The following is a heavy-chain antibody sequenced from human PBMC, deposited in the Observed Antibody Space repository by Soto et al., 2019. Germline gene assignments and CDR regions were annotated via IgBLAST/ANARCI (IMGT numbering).Heavy chain of an antibody. CDR3: ARVSLSYSSSSVWFVP. Sequence: GASVKVSCKASGYTFTGYYMHWVRQAPGQGLEWMGWINPNSGGTNYAQKFQGWVTMTRDTSISTAYMELSRLRSDDPAVYYCARVSLSYSSSSVWFVPWGQGALVTVSS. D-gene: IGHD6-6*01. CDR1: GYTFTGYY. V-gene: IGHV1-2*04. CDR2: INPNSGGT. J-gene: IGHJ5*01.